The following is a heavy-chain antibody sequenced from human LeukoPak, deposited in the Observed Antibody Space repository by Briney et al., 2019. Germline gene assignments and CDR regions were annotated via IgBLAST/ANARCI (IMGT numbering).Heavy chain of an antibody. J-gene: IGHJ4*02. CDR2: IIPILGIA. CDR1: GGTFSSYA. V-gene: IGHV1-69*04. CDR3: ARDLRDYYDSSGYYYGSDY. Sequence: ASVKVSCKASGGTFSSYAISWVRQAPGQGFEWMGRIIPILGIANYAQKFQGRVTITADKSTSTAYMELSSLRSEDTAVYYCARDLRDYYDSSGYYYGSDYWGQGTLVTVSS. D-gene: IGHD3-22*01.